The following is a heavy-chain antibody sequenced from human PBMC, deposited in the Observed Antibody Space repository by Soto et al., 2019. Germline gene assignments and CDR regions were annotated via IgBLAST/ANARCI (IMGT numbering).Heavy chain of an antibody. D-gene: IGHD6-13*01. Sequence: GGSLRLSGAASRFTVSSYGMHWVRQDPGKGLEWVAVISYDGSNKYYADSVKGRFTISRDKSKNTLYLQMNSLRAEDTAVYYCAKGVRSSWYEPHDYWGPGTLVTVSS. V-gene: IGHV3-30*18. J-gene: IGHJ4*02. CDR1: RFTVSSYG. CDR2: ISYDGSNK. CDR3: AKGVRSSWYEPHDY.